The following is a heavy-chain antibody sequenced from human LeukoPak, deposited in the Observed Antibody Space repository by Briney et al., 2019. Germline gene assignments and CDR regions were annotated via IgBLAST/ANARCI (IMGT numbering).Heavy chain of an antibody. D-gene: IGHD6-13*01. CDR2: ISAYNGNT. CDR1: GYIFTSYG. CDR3: ARAQMAAAGPPIWFDP. V-gene: IGHV1-18*01. J-gene: IGHJ5*02. Sequence: GASVKVSCKASGYIFTSYGISWVRQAPGQGLEWMGWISAYNGNTNYAQKLQGRVTMTTDTSTSTAYMELRSLRSDDTAVYYCARAQMAAAGPPIWFDPWGQGTLVTVSS.